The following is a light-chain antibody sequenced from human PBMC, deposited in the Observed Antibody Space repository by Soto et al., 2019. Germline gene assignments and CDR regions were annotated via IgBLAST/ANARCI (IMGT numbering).Light chain of an antibody. J-gene: IGKJ2*01. CDR1: QSVSTSY. CDR3: QQYCSAPPYT. V-gene: IGKV3-20*01. CDR2: GAS. Sequence: EMVWTQSPGTLSLSPGERATLSCRASQSVSTSYLAWYQQKPGQAPRILIYGASSRATGIPDRFSGSGSGTGFTLTMIGLESEEYAVYYGQQYCSAPPYTFGEGTKLEFK.